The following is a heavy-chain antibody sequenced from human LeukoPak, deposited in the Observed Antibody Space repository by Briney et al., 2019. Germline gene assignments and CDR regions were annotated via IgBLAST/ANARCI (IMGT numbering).Heavy chain of an antibody. CDR3: AKDRRRSGGDYYYYYIDV. J-gene: IGHJ6*03. CDR2: IWYDGSNK. V-gene: IGHV3-33*06. Sequence: PGRSLRLSCVASGFTFSTYGMHWVRQAPGKGLEWVAVIWYDGSNKSYGDSVKGRFTISRDNSKNTVYLQMNSLRAEDTAVYYCAKDRRRSGGDYYYYYIDVLGKGTTVTVSS. D-gene: IGHD2-21*01. CDR1: GFTFSTYG.